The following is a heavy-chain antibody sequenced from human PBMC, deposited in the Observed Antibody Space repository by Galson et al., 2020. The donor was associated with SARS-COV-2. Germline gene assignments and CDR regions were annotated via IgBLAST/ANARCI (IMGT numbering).Heavy chain of an antibody. CDR1: GFTFSDYF. CDR3: ARVGDCSGGICYGAEYFQH. J-gene: IGHJ1*01. CDR2: ISSSGSSI. V-gene: IGHV3-11*04. Sequence: GGSLRLSCAASGFTFSDYFMSWVRQAPGKGLEWVSYISSSGSSINYADSVKGRFTISRDNAKNSLNLQMNSLRVEDTAVYYCARVGDCSGGICYGAEYFQHWGQGTLVTVSS. D-gene: IGHD2-15*01.